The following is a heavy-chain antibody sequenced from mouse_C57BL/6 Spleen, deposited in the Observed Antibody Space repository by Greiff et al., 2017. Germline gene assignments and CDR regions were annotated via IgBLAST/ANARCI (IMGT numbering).Heavy chain of an antibody. V-gene: IGHV1-81*01. Sequence: QVQLKQSGAELARPGASVKLSCKASGYTFTSYGISWVKQRTGQGLEWIGEIYPRSGNTYYNEKFKGKATLTADKSSSTAYMELRSLTSEDSAVYFGAEGVSPFAYWGQGTLVTVSA. CDR3: AEGVSPFAY. CDR1: GYTFTSYG. J-gene: IGHJ3*01. CDR2: IYPRSGNT.